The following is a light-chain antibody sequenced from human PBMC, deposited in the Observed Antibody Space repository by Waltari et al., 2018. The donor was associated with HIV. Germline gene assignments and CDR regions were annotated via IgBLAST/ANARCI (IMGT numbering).Light chain of an antibody. CDR1: NSEIGGYNY. J-gene: IGLJ2*01. Sequence: QSALTQPPSASGSPGQSVTISCTGTNSEIGGYNYVSWYQQHPGKAPKLVLSEVTKPPSGVPGLFSGSKAGTTASLTVSGLQAEDEADYYCSSYANKNGFYVVFGGGTRLTVL. V-gene: IGLV2-8*01. CDR3: SSYANKNGFYVV. CDR2: EVT.